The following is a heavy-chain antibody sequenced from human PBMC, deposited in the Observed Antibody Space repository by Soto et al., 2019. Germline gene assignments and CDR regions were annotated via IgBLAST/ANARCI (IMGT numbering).Heavy chain of an antibody. V-gene: IGHV3-53*04. Sequence: EVRLVESGGGLVQPGGSLRLSCAASGFTVSSNYMTWVRQSPGKGLEWVSLVYSGGTTHYAASVKERFTISTHSSKNTLFLPMKSLSTEDTATYYCTRGRNGSEIHWGQG. J-gene: IGHJ4*02. CDR3: TRGRNGSEIH. CDR1: GFTVSSNY. CDR2: VYSGGTT. D-gene: IGHD2-8*01.